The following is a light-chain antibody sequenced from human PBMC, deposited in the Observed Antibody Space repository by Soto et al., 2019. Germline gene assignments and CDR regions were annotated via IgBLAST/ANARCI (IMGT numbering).Light chain of an antibody. Sequence: EIVLTQSPATLSLSPGERATLSCRASQSVRNLVAWFQQKPGKAPRLLIYVASNRATGIPARFSGSGSGTDFTLTISSLEPEDFAVYYCQQRSSWPLTFGQGTRLEIK. CDR1: QSVRNL. J-gene: IGKJ5*01. CDR2: VAS. V-gene: IGKV3-11*01. CDR3: QQRSSWPLT.